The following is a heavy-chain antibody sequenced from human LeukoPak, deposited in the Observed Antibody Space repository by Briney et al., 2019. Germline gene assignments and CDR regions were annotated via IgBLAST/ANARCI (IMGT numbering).Heavy chain of an antibody. V-gene: IGHV3-23*01. CDR2: ISGSGGST. D-gene: IGHD6-19*01. J-gene: IGHJ4*02. CDR1: GFTFSSYG. CDR3: AKGLAVAGHFDY. Sequence: GGSLRLSCAASGFTFSSYGMHWVRQAPGKGLEWVSAISGSGGSTYYADSVKGRFTISRDKSKNTLYLQINSLRAEDTAVYYCAKGLAVAGHFDYWGQGTLVTVSS.